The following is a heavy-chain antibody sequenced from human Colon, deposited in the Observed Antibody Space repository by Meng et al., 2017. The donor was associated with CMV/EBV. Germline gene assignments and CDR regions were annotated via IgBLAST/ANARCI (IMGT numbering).Heavy chain of an antibody. V-gene: IGHV3-23*01. J-gene: IGHJ4*02. CDR3: ARGADFDF. D-gene: IGHD4/OR15-4a*01. Sequence: GESLKISCAASGFTFSLYAMNWVRQAPGEGPEWVSTISGRDVNTYYAGSVMGRFTVSRDNAKNSLFLQMHGLRAEDTAVYYCARGADFDFWGQGTLVTVSS. CDR1: GFTFSLYA. CDR2: ISGRDVNT.